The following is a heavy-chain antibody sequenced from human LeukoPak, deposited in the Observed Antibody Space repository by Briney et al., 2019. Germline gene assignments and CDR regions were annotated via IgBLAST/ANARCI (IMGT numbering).Heavy chain of an antibody. Sequence: ASVKVSCXASGYTFTNYDINWVRQASGQGLEWMGWMNPNSGNTGYAQKFQGRVTITRNTSISTAYMELSSLRSEDTAVYYCARRGGHITMVRGVIIDGGYYMDVWGKGTTVTVSS. D-gene: IGHD3-10*01. V-gene: IGHV1-8*03. J-gene: IGHJ6*03. CDR1: GYTFTNYD. CDR2: MNPNSGNT. CDR3: ARRGGHITMVRGVIIDGGYYMDV.